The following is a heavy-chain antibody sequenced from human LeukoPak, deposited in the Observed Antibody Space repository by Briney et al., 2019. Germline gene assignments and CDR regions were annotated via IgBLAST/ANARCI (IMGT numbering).Heavy chain of an antibody. V-gene: IGHV4-59*01. J-gene: IGHJ4*02. CDR1: GGPISSYY. CDR3: ARDSGSYRNFDY. Sequence: ASETLSLTCTVSGGPISSYYWSWIRQPPGKGLEWIGYIYYSGSTNYNPSLKSRVTISVDTSKNQFSLKLSSVTAADTAVYYCARDSGSYRNFDYWGQGTLVTVSS. CDR2: IYYSGST. D-gene: IGHD1-26*01.